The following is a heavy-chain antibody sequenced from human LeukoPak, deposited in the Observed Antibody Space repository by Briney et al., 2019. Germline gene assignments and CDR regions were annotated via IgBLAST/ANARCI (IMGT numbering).Heavy chain of an antibody. D-gene: IGHD2-2*01. J-gene: IGHJ5*02. Sequence: SSETLSLTCTVSGGSISSHYWTWIRQPPGKSLEWVGYMSYNGVATYNPSFKSRVTISFDTSKSLFSLKLSSVTAADTAVYYCAGHAAAATNIWFDPWGQGIRVTVSS. CDR1: GGSISSHY. V-gene: IGHV4-59*08. CDR3: AGHAAAATNIWFDP. CDR2: MSYNGVA.